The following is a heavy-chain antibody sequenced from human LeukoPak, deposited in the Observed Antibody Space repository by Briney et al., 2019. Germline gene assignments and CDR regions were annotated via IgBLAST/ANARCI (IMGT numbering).Heavy chain of an antibody. D-gene: IGHD3-22*01. CDR1: GFTFSSYS. Sequence: GGSLRLSCEASGFTFSSYSMNWVRQAPGKGLVWVSRINTDGSSTNYADSVKGRFTISRDTAKNTLYLQMNSLRAEDTAVYYCARVAREAYYDSSGHYSYYMDVWGNGTTVTISS. CDR2: INTDGSST. J-gene: IGHJ6*03. V-gene: IGHV3-74*01. CDR3: ARVAREAYYDSSGHYSYYMDV.